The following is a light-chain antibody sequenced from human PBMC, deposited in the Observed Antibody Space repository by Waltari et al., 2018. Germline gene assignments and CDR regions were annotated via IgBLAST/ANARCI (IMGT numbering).Light chain of an antibody. CDR2: GAS. CDR3: QQYNNWPLT. J-gene: IGKJ4*01. CDR1: HRFSSN. Sequence: EIVMTQSPATLSVSPGERATLSCRASHRFSSNLAWYQQKPGQAPRLLIYGASTRATGIPARFSGSGSGTEFTLTISSLQSEDFAVYYCQQYNNWPLTFGGGTKVEI. V-gene: IGKV3-15*01.